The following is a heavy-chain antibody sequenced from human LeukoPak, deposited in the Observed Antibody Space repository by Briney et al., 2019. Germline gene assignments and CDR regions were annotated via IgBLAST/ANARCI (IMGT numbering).Heavy chain of an antibody. CDR3: ASWGGGTEIKKIVVVPAANYY. J-gene: IGHJ4*02. CDR2: IYSGGST. D-gene: IGHD2-2*01. Sequence: TGGSLRLSCAASGFTVSSNYMSWVRQAPGKGLEWVSVIYSGGSTYYADSVKGRFTISRDNSKNTLYLQMNSLRAEDTAVYYCASWGGGTEIKKIVVVPAANYYWGQGTLVTVSS. V-gene: IGHV3-66*01. CDR1: GFTVSSNY.